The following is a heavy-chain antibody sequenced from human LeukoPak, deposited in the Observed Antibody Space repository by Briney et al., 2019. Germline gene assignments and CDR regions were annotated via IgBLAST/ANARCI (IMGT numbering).Heavy chain of an antibody. Sequence: GGSLRLSCAASGFTFSSYAMSWVRQAPGKGLEWVSAISGSGGSTYYADSVKGRFTISGDNSKNTLYLQMNSLRAEDTAVYYCAKPGAYGSGSYTENWGQGTLVTVSS. CDR1: GFTFSSYA. D-gene: IGHD3-10*01. V-gene: IGHV3-23*01. CDR3: AKPGAYGSGSYTEN. CDR2: ISGSGGST. J-gene: IGHJ4*02.